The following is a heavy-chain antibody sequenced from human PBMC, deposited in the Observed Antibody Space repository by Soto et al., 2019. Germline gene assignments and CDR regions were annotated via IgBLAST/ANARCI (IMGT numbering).Heavy chain of an antibody. V-gene: IGHV3-48*02. CDR3: ARDLRCSGGSCYSPYYYYGMDV. CDR1: GFTLSSYS. D-gene: IGHD2-15*01. Sequence: EVQLVESGGGLVQPGGSLRLSCAASGFTLSSYSMNWVRQAPGKGLEWVSYISSSSSTIYYADSVKGRFTISRDNAKNSLYLQMNSLRDEDTAVYYCARDLRCSGGSCYSPYYYYGMDVWGQGTTVTVSS. CDR2: ISSSSSTI. J-gene: IGHJ6*02.